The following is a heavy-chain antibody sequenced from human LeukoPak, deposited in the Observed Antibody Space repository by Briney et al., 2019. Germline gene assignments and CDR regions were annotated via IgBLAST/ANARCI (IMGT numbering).Heavy chain of an antibody. V-gene: IGHV1-8*01. D-gene: IGHD3-10*01. CDR1: GYTFTSYD. Sequence: ASVKVSCKASGYTFTSYDINWVRQATGQGLEWMGWVSPNSGDTGYAQKFQGRVTMTRDTSTSTAYMELSSLTSDDTAVYYCARQDVVRGVRPFYWFDPWGQGTLVIVSS. CDR3: ARQDVVRGVRPFYWFDP. J-gene: IGHJ5*02. CDR2: VSPNSGDT.